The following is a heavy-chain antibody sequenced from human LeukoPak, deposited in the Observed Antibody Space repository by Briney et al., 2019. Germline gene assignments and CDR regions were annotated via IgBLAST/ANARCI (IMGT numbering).Heavy chain of an antibody. CDR1: GFTFSTYG. CDR3: AKGYCSGSCYNGLDY. D-gene: IGHD2-15*01. V-gene: IGHV3-30*02. J-gene: IGHJ4*02. Sequence: VGSLRLSCAASGFTFSTYGMHWVRQAPGKGLEWVAFIRFDGTNKYYADSVKGRFAISRDSSKNTLYLQMNSLRAEDTAVYYCAKGYCSGSCYNGLDYWGQGTLVTVSS. CDR2: IRFDGTNK.